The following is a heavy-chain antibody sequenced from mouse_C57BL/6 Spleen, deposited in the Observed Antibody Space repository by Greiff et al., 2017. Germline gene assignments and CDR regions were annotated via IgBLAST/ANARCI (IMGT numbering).Heavy chain of an antibody. CDR2: IDPNSGGT. Sequence: QVQLQQPGAELVKPGASVKLSCKASGYTFTSYWMHWVKQRPGRGLEWIGRIDPNSGGTKYNEKFKSKATLTVDKPSSTAYMQLSSLTSEDSAVYYCARKDITTVVDYYAMDYGGQGTSVTVSS. CDR1: GYTFTSYW. V-gene: IGHV1-72*01. D-gene: IGHD1-1*01. CDR3: ARKDITTVVDYYAMDY. J-gene: IGHJ4*01.